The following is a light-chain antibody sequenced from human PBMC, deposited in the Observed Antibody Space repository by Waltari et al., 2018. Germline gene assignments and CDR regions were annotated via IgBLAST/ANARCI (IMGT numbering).Light chain of an antibody. CDR3: QQRSNWPT. V-gene: IGKV3-11*01. Sequence: EIVLTQSPGTLSLSPGERATLSCRASQSVSSYLAWYHQKPGQAPRLLIYDASNRATGIPARFSGSGSGTDFTLTISSLEPEDFAVYYCQQRSNWPTFGQGTKVEIK. CDR1: QSVSSY. CDR2: DAS. J-gene: IGKJ1*01.